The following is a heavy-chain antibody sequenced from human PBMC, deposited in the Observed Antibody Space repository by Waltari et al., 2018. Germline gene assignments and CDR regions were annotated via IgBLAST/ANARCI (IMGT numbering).Heavy chain of an antibody. Sequence: EVQLVESGGGLVKPGGSLRLSCAASGFTFSSYSMNWVRQAPGKGLEWVSSISSSSSYIYYADSVKGRFTISRDNSKNTLYLQMNSLRAEDTAVYYCAKGKPDGDYVHYWGQGTLVTVSS. V-gene: IGHV3-21*04. CDR2: ISSSSSYI. D-gene: IGHD4-17*01. CDR1: GFTFSSYS. CDR3: AKGKPDGDYVHY. J-gene: IGHJ4*02.